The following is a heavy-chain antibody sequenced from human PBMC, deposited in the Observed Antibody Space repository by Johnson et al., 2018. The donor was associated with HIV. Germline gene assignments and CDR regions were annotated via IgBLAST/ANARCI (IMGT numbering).Heavy chain of an antibody. V-gene: IGHV3-30*04. D-gene: IGHD3-3*01. J-gene: IGHJ3*02. Sequence: QMLLVESGGGVVQPGRSLRLSCAASGFTFSSYAMHWVRQAPGKGLEWVAVISYDGSNKYYADSVKGRFTISRDNSKNTLYLQMNSLRAEDTAVYYCARGPITIFGLVTTGDAFDIWGQGTMVTVSS. CDR1: GFTFSSYA. CDR3: ARGPITIFGLVTTGDAFDI. CDR2: ISYDGSNK.